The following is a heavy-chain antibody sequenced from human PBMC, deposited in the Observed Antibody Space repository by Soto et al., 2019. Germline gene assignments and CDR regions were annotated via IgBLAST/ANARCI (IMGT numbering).Heavy chain of an antibody. CDR3: AREAEVDTAMGANYYYYGMDV. CDR1: GGSFSGYY. CDR2: INHSGST. Sequence: TSETLSLTCAVYGGSFSGYYGSWIRQPPGKGLEWIGEINHSGSTNYNPSLKSRVTISVDTSKNQFSLKLSSVTAADTAVCYCAREAEVDTAMGANYYYYGMDVWGQGTTVTVSS. V-gene: IGHV4-34*01. J-gene: IGHJ6*02. D-gene: IGHD5-18*01.